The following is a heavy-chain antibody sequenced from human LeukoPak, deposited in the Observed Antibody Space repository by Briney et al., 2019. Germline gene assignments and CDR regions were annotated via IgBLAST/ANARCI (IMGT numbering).Heavy chain of an antibody. CDR2: ISWNSGSI. V-gene: IGHV3-9*01. Sequence: GGSLRLSCAASGFTFSNYAMDRVRQAPGKGLEWVSGISWNSGSIGYADSVKGRFTISRDNAKNSLYLQMNSLRAEDTALYYCAKDMGDGYNWAAFDIWGQGTMVTVSS. J-gene: IGHJ3*02. CDR3: AKDMGDGYNWAAFDI. D-gene: IGHD5-24*01. CDR1: GFTFSNYA.